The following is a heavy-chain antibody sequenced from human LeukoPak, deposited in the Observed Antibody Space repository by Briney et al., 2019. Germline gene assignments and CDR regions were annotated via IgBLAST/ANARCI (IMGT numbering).Heavy chain of an antibody. Sequence: SVKVSCKASGGTFSSYAISWVRHAPGQGLEWMGGIIPIFGTANYAQKFQGRVTITADESTSTAYMELSSLRSEDTAVYYCARAPVDYGSGSLEWFDPWGQGTLVTVSS. V-gene: IGHV1-69*01. CDR3: ARAPVDYGSGSLEWFDP. CDR1: GGTFSSYA. J-gene: IGHJ5*02. D-gene: IGHD3-10*01. CDR2: IIPIFGTA.